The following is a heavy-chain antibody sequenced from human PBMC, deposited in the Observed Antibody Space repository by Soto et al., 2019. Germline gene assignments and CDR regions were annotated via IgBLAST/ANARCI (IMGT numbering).Heavy chain of an antibody. J-gene: IGHJ6*02. D-gene: IGHD6-19*01. CDR2: IIGTSGGNT. CDR1: GFTFNSYA. CDR3: AKSVTQWRYGMDV. V-gene: IGHV3-23*01. Sequence: GGSLRLSCAASGFTFNSYAMTWVRQAPGKGLEWVSNIIGTSGGNTYYTDSVKGRFTISRDNSKNTLYLQMNSLRVEDTAIYYCAKSVTQWRYGMDVWGQGTTVTVS.